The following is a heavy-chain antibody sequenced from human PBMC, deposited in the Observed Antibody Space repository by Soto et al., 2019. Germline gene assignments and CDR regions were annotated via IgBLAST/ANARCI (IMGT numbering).Heavy chain of an antibody. D-gene: IGHD3-10*01. CDR1: GYSLSTSGVG. V-gene: IGHV2-5*01. CDR3: AHALWFGESNKWFDP. J-gene: IGHJ5*02. Sequence: SCPTLVNPTQTLTLTCTFSGYSLSTSGVGXGWIRQPPGKALEWLALIYWNDDKRYSPSLKSRLTITKDTSKNQVVLTMTNMDPVDTATYYCAHALWFGESNKWFDPWGQGTLVTVSS. CDR2: IYWNDDK.